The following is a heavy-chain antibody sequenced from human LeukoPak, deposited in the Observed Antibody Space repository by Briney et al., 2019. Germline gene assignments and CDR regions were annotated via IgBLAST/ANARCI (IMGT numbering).Heavy chain of an antibody. CDR3: AKDSKVRIAAAGTGY. J-gene: IGHJ4*02. CDR2: IRYDGSNK. V-gene: IGHV3-30*02. CDR1: GFTFSSYG. D-gene: IGHD6-13*01. Sequence: GGSLRLSGAASGFTFSSYGMHWVRQAPGKGLEWVAFIRYDGSNKYYADSVKGRFTISRDNSKNTLYLQMNSPRAEDTAVYYCAKDSKVRIAAAGTGYWGQGTLVTVSS.